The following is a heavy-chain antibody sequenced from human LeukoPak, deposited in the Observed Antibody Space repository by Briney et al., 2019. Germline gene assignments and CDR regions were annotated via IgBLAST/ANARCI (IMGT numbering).Heavy chain of an antibody. Sequence: GGSLRLSCAASGFTFSSHGMHWGRQAPGKGLEWVALIWYDGSNKYYADSVKGRFTISRDNSKNTLYLQMNSLRAEDTAVYYCARVGSMVRGVHFDYWGQGTLVTVSS. J-gene: IGHJ4*02. CDR3: ARVGSMVRGVHFDY. D-gene: IGHD3-10*01. CDR1: GFTFSSHG. CDR2: IWYDGSNK. V-gene: IGHV3-33*01.